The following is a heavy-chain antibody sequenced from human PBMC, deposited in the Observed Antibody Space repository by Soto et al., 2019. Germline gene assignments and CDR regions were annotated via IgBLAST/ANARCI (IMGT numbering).Heavy chain of an antibody. J-gene: IGHJ4*02. CDR1: GFSLSTSGMC. Sequence: SGPTLVNPTQTLTLTCTFSGFSLSTSGMCVSWIRQPPGKALEWLALIDWDDDKYYSTSLKTRLTISKDTSKNQVILTMTNMNTVDTATYYCARTHLFNYYDSRNFDYWGQGTLVTVSS. V-gene: IGHV2-70*01. CDR2: IDWDDDK. D-gene: IGHD3-22*01. CDR3: ARTHLFNYYDSRNFDY.